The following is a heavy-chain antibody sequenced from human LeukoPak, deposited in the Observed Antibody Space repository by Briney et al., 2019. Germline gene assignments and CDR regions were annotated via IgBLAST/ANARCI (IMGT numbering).Heavy chain of an antibody. CDR3: AGALGGNSVWLWFDP. V-gene: IGHV4-59*01. CDR1: GGSISSYY. Sequence: SETLSLTCTVSGGSISSYYWSWIRQPPGKGLEWIGYIYYSGSTNYNPSLKSRVTISVDTSKNQFSLKLSSVTAADTAVYYCAGALGGNSVWLWFDPWGQGTLVTVSS. D-gene: IGHD4-23*01. J-gene: IGHJ5*02. CDR2: IYYSGST.